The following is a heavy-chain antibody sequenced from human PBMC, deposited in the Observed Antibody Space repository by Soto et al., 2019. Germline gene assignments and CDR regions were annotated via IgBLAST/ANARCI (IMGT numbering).Heavy chain of an antibody. CDR1: GGSISSSYW. CDR3: ARKQWVVPNWFDP. CDR2: MDHSGST. Sequence: QVQLQESGPGLVKPSGTLSLTCAVSGGSISSSYWWSWVRQPPGKGLEWIGEMDHSGSTNYNPSLKNRVTRSVDKSKNQFSLRVSSVTAADTAVYYCARKQWVVPNWFDPWGQGILVTVSS. V-gene: IGHV4-4*02. J-gene: IGHJ5*02. D-gene: IGHD6-19*01.